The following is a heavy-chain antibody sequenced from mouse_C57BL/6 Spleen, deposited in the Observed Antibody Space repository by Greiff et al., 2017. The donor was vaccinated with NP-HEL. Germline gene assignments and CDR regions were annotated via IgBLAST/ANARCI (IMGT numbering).Heavy chain of an antibody. V-gene: IGHV1-42*01. CDR1: GYSFTGYY. CDR2: INPSTGGT. D-gene: IGHD1-1*01. CDR3: ARSGYYYGSSYAMDY. J-gene: IGHJ4*01. Sequence: VQLKESGPELVKPGASVKISCKASGYSFTGYYMNWVKQSPEKSLEWIGEINPSTGGTTYNQKFKAKATLTVDKSSSTAYMQLKSLTSEDSAVYYCARSGYYYGSSYAMDYWGQGTSVTVSS.